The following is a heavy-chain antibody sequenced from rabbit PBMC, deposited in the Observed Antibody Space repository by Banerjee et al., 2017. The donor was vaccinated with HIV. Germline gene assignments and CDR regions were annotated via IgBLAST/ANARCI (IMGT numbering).Heavy chain of an antibody. J-gene: IGHJ4*01. V-gene: IGHV1S40*01. Sequence: QSLEESGGDLVQPEGSLTLTCTASGFSFSSSYYMCWVSQAPGKGLEWIGCIDAGSSGNTNYASWAKGRFTISKTSSTTVTLQMTSLTAADTATYFCARDAAGSKWYTAFNLWGQGTLVTVS. CDR2: IDAGSSGNT. CDR3: ARDAAGSKWYTAFNL. D-gene: IGHD4-2*01. CDR1: GFSFSSSYY.